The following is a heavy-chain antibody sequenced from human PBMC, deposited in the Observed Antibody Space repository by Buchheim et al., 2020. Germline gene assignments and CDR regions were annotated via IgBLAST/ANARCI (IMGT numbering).Heavy chain of an antibody. V-gene: IGHV3-30*04. CDR2: ISYDGSNK. CDR1: GFTFSSYA. D-gene: IGHD3-16*02. Sequence: QVQLVESGGGVVQPGRSLRLSCAASGFTFSSYAMHWVRQAPGKGLEWVAVISYDGSNKYYADSVKGRFTISRDNSKNTLYLQMNSLRAEDTAVYYCASPTFGGVIAYYYYYGMDVWGQGTT. CDR3: ASPTFGGVIAYYYYYGMDV. J-gene: IGHJ6*02.